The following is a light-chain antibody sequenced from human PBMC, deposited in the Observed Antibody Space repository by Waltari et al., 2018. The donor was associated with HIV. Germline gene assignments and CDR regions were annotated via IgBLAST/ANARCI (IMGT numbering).Light chain of an antibody. J-gene: IGLJ3*02. CDR1: SSDVGSYNH. V-gene: IGLV2-11*01. CDR3: SSYTGKNRV. Sequence: QSALTQPRSVSGSPGQSVTISCTGTSSDVGSYNHVSWYQQHPGKAPELMIYDVNKRPSGVPGRFSGSKSGNTASLTVSGLQADDEADYYCSSYTGKNRVFGGGTKLTVL. CDR2: DVN.